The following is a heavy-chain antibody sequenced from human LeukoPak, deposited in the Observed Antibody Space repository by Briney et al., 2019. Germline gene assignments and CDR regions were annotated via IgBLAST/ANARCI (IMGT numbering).Heavy chain of an antibody. CDR1: GYTFTSYY. V-gene: IGHV1-46*01. CDR2: INPSGGGT. CDR3: ARDSYYDSSGYYYWYYYYYGMDV. J-gene: IGHJ6*02. D-gene: IGHD3-22*01. Sequence: ASVKVSCKASGYTFTSYYMHWVRQAPGQGLEWMGIINPSGGGTSYAQKFQGRVTMTTDTSTSTAYMELRSLRSDDTAVYYCARDSYYDSSGYYYWYYYYYGMDVWGQGTTVTVSS.